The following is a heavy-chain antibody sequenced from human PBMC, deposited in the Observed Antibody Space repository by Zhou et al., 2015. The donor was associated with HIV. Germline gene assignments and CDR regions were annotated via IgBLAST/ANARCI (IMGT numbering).Heavy chain of an antibody. CDR3: ARPDGGYFDSSGYFYHFYGMDV. D-gene: IGHD3-22*01. CDR2: INFDGSDV. Sequence: EVRLVESGGAVIRPGGSLKISCVSSGFTFNNYWMHWVRQVPGKGLVWVARINFDGSDVSYADFVKGRFTISRDNNNNTLFLEMRSLRADDTALYFCARPDGGYFDSSGYFYHFYGMDVWGHGTAVTVFS. CDR1: GFTFNNYW. V-gene: IGHV3-74*01. J-gene: IGHJ6*02.